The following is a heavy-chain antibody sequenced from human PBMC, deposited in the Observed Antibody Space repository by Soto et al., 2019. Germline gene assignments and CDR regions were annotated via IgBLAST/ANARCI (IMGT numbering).Heavy chain of an antibody. CDR1: VYSFTTHG. CDR3: ARDPPFSGILRGTPLMDV. Sequence: XSVKVSCKASVYSFTTHGISWVRRAPGHGLGWMGWISAYNGDTHYVQRFQGRLTMTTDTSTSTAYMELRSLTSDDTAVYYCARDPPFSGILRGTPLMDVWGQGSTVTVSS. V-gene: IGHV1-18*04. D-gene: IGHD4-17*01. CDR2: ISAYNGDT. J-gene: IGHJ6*02.